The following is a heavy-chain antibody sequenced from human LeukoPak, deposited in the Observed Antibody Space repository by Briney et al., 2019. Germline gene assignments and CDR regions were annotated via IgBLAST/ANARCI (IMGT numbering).Heavy chain of an antibody. V-gene: IGHV4-4*02. CDR2: IYHSGST. D-gene: IGHD6-13*01. CDR1: GFTFSSYNM. CDR3: ARINIAADGNPLDY. Sequence: GSLRLSCAASGFTFSSYNMNWVRQPPGKGLEWIGEIYHSGSTNYNPSLKSRVTISVDKSKSQFSLKLRSVTAADTAMYYCARINIAADGNPLDYWGQGTLVTVSS. J-gene: IGHJ4*02.